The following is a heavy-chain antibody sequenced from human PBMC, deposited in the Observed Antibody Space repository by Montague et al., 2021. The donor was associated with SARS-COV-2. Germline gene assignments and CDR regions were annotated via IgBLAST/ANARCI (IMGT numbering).Heavy chain of an antibody. CDR3: ARERVGPTRVLNYFDH. V-gene: IGHV4-4*02. CDR2: IYYSGST. Sequence: SETLSLTCAVSDGSISSPNWWNWVRQPPGKGLEWVGYIYYSGSTNYNPSLKSRVTISVDTSKNQFSLELSSVTAADTAVYYCARERVGPTRVLNYFDHWGQGTLVIVSS. J-gene: IGHJ4*02. D-gene: IGHD3-10*01. CDR1: DGSISSPNW.